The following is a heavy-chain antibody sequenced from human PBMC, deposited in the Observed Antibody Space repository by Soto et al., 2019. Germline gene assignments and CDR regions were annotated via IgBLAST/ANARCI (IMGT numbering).Heavy chain of an antibody. CDR3: ARAYSDAFDI. V-gene: IGHV3-11*01. CDR2: ISSSGTGI. Sequence: QVQLVESGGGLVKPGGSLRLSCAASGFTFNDYYMTWIRQAPGKGLDWVAYISSSGTGIYYADSVKGRFTISRDNAKNSLYLQMSSLRAEDTAVYYCARAYSDAFDIWGQGTMVTVSS. J-gene: IGHJ3*02. CDR1: GFTFNDYY. D-gene: IGHD2-15*01.